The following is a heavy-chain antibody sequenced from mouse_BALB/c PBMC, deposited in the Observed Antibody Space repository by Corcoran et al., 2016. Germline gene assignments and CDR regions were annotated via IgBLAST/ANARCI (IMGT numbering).Heavy chain of an antibody. V-gene: IGHV14-3*02. Sequence: EVQLQQSRAELVKPGASVKLSCTASGFNINDTYMHWVKQRPEQGLEWIGRIDPANGNTKYDPKFQGKATITADTSSNTAYLQLSSLTSEDTAVYYCARWDWYFDVWGAGTTVTVSS. CDR2: IDPANGNT. J-gene: IGHJ1*01. CDR3: ARWDWYFDV. CDR1: GFNINDTY.